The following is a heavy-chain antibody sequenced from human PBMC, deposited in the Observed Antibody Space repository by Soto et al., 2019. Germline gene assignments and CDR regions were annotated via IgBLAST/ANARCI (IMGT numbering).Heavy chain of an antibody. CDR2: ISSSSSYI. CDR1: GFTFSSYS. CDR3: ARVARGGYGGYSHFDY. J-gene: IGHJ4*02. Sequence: GGSLRLSCAASGFTFSSYSMNWVRQAPGKGLEWVSSISSSSSYIYYADSVKGRFTISRDNAKNSLYLQMNSLRAEDTAVYYCARVARGGYGGYSHFDYWGQGTLVTVSS. D-gene: IGHD4-17*01. V-gene: IGHV3-21*01.